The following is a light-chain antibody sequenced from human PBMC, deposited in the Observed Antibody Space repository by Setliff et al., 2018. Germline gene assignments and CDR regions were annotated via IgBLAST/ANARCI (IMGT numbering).Light chain of an antibody. J-gene: IGLJ1*01. Sequence: QSALTQPAAVSGSPGQSIAISCTGSNSDVGGYDYXXXXXXXXXRAPKLLIXEVTKRPSGVSDRFSGSKSGNTASLTISGLQAEDEAAYYCCAYTGSSTYVFGTGTKVTVL. CDR2: EVT. CDR3: CAYTGSSTYV. CDR1: NSDVGGYDY. V-gene: IGLV2-14*01.